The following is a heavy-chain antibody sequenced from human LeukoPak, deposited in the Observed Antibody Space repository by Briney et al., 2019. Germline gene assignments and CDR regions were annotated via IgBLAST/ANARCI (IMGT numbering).Heavy chain of an antibody. J-gene: IGHJ4*02. Sequence: GGSLRLSCAASGFTFSSYEMNWVRQAPGKGLEWVANIRQDGSEKYYVDSVKGRFTISRDNAKNTVSLQMNSLSVEDTAIYYCATVFESWGQGFLVTVSS. CDR2: IRQDGSEK. V-gene: IGHV3-7*01. CDR3: ATVFES. CDR1: GFTFSSYE.